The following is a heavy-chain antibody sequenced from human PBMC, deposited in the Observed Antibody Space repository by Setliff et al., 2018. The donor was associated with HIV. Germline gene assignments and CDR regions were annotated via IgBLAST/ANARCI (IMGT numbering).Heavy chain of an antibody. CDR1: GYSISSGYY. Sequence: SETLSLTCAVSGYSISSGYYWAWIRQPPGKGLEWIGSIYHGGTTYYNPSLKSRSTISEDTSKNQFSLSLSSVTAADTAVYYCATLDPSGGNFLAYWGQGTLVTVSS. J-gene: IGHJ4*02. V-gene: IGHV4-38-2*01. CDR2: IYHGGTT. CDR3: ATLDPSGGNFLAY. D-gene: IGHD2-21*02.